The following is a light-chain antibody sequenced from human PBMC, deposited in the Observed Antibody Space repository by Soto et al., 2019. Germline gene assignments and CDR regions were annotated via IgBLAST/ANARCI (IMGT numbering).Light chain of an antibody. CDR2: DAS. CDR3: QQYNSWPRT. CDR1: QSITTK. J-gene: IGKJ1*01. Sequence: EIVMTQSPDTLSVSPGGRATLSCRTSQSITTKLAWYQQKPGQSPRLLISDASTRATGIPARFSGSGSDTEFTLTISSLHSEDFAVYFCQQYNSWPRTFDQGTNVEI. V-gene: IGKV3-15*01.